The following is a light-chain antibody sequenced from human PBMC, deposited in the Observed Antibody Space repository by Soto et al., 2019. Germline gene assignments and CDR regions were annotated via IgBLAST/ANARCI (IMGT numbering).Light chain of an antibody. J-gene: IGKJ3*01. CDR1: QDIRNY. CDR2: DAS. Sequence: DVQLTQSSSSLSASVGDRVTITCQASQDIRNYLNWYQHKAGKAPKLLIYDASKLERGVPSRFSGSGSGTDFTFTISSLQPEDIATYYCQQYDNQFTLGPGTKVDIK. V-gene: IGKV1-33*01. CDR3: QQYDNQFT.